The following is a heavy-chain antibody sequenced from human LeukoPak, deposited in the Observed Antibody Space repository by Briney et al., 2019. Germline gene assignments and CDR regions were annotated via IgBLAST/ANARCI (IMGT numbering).Heavy chain of an antibody. Sequence: PGRSLRLSCTASGFTSGDYLMSWVRQAPGKGLEWVGFIRSKAYGGTTEYAASVKGRFTISGDDSKTIAYLQMNSLKTEDTAVYYCTTQVYDFWSGYFGYWGQGTLVTVSS. V-gene: IGHV3-49*04. CDR3: TTQVYDFWSGYFGY. CDR2: IRSKAYGGTT. J-gene: IGHJ4*02. CDR1: GFTSGDYL. D-gene: IGHD3-3*01.